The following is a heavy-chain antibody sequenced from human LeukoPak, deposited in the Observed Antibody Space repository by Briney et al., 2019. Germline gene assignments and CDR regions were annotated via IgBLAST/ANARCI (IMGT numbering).Heavy chain of an antibody. CDR1: GYTFTDYY. D-gene: IGHD6-13*01. V-gene: IGHV1-2*02. J-gene: IGHJ5*02. CDR3: AREGYSSSWYGRNWFDP. CDR2: INPNSGGT. Sequence: ASVKVSCKASGYTFTDYYMHWERQAPGQGLEWMGWINPNSGGTNYAQKFQGRVTMTRDTSISTAYMELSRLRSDDTAVYYCAREGYSSSWYGRNWFDPWGQGTLVTVSP.